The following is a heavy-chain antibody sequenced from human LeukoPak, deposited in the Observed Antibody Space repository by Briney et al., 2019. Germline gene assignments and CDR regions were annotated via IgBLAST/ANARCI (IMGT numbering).Heavy chain of an antibody. CDR1: GFTFSNYE. J-gene: IGHJ3*02. CDR3: AREGSLSSSDAFDI. V-gene: IGHV3-13*01. CDR2: IGIAGNT. Sequence: QPGGSLRLSCAASGFTFSNYEMHWVRLALGKGLEWVSAIGIAGNTFYAGSVKGRFTISRENAKNSFHLQMNSLGAGDTAVYYCAREGSLSSSDAFDIWGQGTMVTVSS. D-gene: IGHD6-6*01.